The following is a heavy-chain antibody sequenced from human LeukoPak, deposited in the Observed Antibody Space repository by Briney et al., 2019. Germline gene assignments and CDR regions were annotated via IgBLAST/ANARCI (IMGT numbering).Heavy chain of an antibody. CDR2: ISSSSSYI. CDR3: ASLDTYYDFWSGAHDAFDI. V-gene: IGHV3-21*01. D-gene: IGHD3-3*01. J-gene: IGHJ3*02. Sequence: PGGSLRLSCAASGFTFSSYDMNWVRQAPGKGLEWVSPISSSSSYIYYADSVKGRFTISRDNAKNSLYLQMNSLRAEDTAVYYCASLDTYYDFWSGAHDAFDIWGQGTMVTVSS. CDR1: GFTFSSYD.